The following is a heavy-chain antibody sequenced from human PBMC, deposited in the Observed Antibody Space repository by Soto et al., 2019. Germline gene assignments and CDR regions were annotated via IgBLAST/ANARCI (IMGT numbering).Heavy chain of an antibody. CDR3: ARQRVLPAQYFFDY. CDR1: GGSISSGGYY. J-gene: IGHJ4*02. V-gene: IGHV4-31*03. Sequence: NPSETLSLTCTVSGGSISSGGYYWGWIRHYPGKILEWIGYIYSSGSTYYNPSLKSRILISLDTSKNQFSLRLNSVTAADTAVYYCARQRVLPAQYFFDYWGQGTLVTVSS. D-gene: IGHD6-13*01. CDR2: IYSSGST.